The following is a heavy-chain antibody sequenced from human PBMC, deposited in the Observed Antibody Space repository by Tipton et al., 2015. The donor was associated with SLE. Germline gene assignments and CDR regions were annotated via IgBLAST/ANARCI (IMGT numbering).Heavy chain of an antibody. D-gene: IGHD2-21*01. V-gene: IGHV4-34*01. CDR1: GGSFSGYY. Sequence: LRLSCAVYGGSFSGYYWSWIRQPPGKGLEWIGEINHSGITNYNPSLKTRVTISVDTSKNQFSLKLSSVTAADTAVYYCASIARVYCGGDCYTFDYWGQGTLVTVSS. CDR2: INHSGIT. J-gene: IGHJ4*02. CDR3: ASIARVYCGGDCYTFDY.